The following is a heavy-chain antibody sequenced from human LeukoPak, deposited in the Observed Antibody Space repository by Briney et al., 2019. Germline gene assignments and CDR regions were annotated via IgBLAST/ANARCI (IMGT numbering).Heavy chain of an antibody. CDR3: AREGGFYRPLDY. CDR2: VHLDGRT. V-gene: IGHV4-4*02. D-gene: IGHD3-3*01. CDR1: GGSVINTNW. J-gene: IGHJ4*02. Sequence: ASETLSLTCGVSGGSVINTNWWTWVSQPPGKGLEWIGEVHLDGRTNYNPSLESRLTMSVDVSENQVSLKLTSVTAADTAVYYCAREGGFYRPLDYSGQGTLVTVSS.